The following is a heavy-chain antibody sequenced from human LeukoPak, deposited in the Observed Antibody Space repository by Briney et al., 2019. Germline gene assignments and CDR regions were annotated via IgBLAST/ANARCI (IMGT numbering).Heavy chain of an antibody. V-gene: IGHV3-23*01. D-gene: IGHD3-22*01. Sequence: GGSLRLSCAVSGITLSNYGMSWVRQAPAKGLEWVAGISDSCGRTNYADSVKGRFTISRDNPKNTLYLQMKSLRAEDTAVYFCAKRGVVIRVILVGFHREAYYFDSWGRGALVTVSS. CDR3: AKRGVVIRVILVGFHREAYYFDS. J-gene: IGHJ4*02. CDR1: GITLSNYG. CDR2: ISDSCGRT.